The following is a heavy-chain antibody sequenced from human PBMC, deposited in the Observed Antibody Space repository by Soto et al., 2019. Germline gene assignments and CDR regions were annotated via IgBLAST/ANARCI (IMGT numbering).Heavy chain of an antibody. Sequence: SETLSLTCTVSGGSMTSGGYYWSWLRQRPGKGLEWIGEINHSGSTNYNPSLKSRVTISVDTSKNQFSLKLSSVTAADTAVYYCARGSRYSGTKYDYWGQGTLVTVSS. D-gene: IGHD1-26*01. J-gene: IGHJ4*02. CDR1: GGSMTSGGYY. CDR2: INHSGST. CDR3: ARGSRYSGTKYDY. V-gene: IGHV4-34*01.